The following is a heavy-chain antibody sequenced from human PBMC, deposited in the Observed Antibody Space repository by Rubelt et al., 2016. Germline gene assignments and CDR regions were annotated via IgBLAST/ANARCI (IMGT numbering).Heavy chain of an antibody. D-gene: IGHD3-16*02. Sequence: QVQLQQWGAGLLKPSETLSLTCAVYGGSFSGYYWSWIRQPPGKGLEWIGEINHQGRTNYNPSLKSRVTIAVDTSKNQFSLKLSSVTAADTAVYYCARGVWGSYRHNWFDPWGQGTLVTVSS. J-gene: IGHJ5*02. V-gene: IGHV4-34*01. CDR2: INHQGRT. CDR3: ARGVWGSYRHNWFDP. CDR1: GGSFSGYY.